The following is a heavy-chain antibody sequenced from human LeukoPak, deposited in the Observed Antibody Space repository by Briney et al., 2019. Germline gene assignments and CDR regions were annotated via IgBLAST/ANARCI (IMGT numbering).Heavy chain of an antibody. V-gene: IGHV4-39*01. CDR2: IYYSGST. CDR1: GGSISSISYY. CDR3: ARRDGGSYYWSDY. D-gene: IGHD1-26*01. J-gene: IGHJ4*02. Sequence: ETLSLTCTVSGGSISSISYYWGWIRQPPGKGLEWIGSIYYSGSTYYNPSLKSRVTISVDTSKNQFSLKLSSVTAADTAVYYCARRDGGSYYWSDYWGQGTLVTVSS.